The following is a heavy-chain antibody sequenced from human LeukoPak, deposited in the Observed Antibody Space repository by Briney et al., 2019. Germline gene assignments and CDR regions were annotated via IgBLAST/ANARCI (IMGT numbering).Heavy chain of an antibody. CDR3: ARDRGYSSSWDAFDI. V-gene: IGHV3-30*04. CDR2: ISYDGSNK. Sequence: GGSLRLSCAASGNYSMHWVRQAPGKGLEWVAVISYDGSNKYYADSVKGRFTISRGNSKNTLYLQMNSLRAEDTAMYYCARDRGYSSSWDAFDIWGQGTMVTVSS. CDR1: GNYS. J-gene: IGHJ3*02. D-gene: IGHD6-13*01.